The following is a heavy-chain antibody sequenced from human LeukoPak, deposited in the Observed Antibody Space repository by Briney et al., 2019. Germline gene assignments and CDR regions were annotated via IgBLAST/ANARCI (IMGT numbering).Heavy chain of an antibody. CDR1: GYSFTTNW. Sequence: GESLKISCKGSGYSFTTNWIGWVRQLPGKGLEWMGIIYPSDSDTRYSPSFQGQVTISADKSISTAYLQWSSLKASDTAMYYCARQEYCSGGSCYTWFDPWGQGTLVTVSS. CDR3: ARQEYCSGGSCYTWFDP. V-gene: IGHV5-51*01. D-gene: IGHD2-15*01. CDR2: IYPSDSDT. J-gene: IGHJ5*02.